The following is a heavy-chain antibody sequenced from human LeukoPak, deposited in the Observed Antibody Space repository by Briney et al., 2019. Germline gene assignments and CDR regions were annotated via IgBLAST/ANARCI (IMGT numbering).Heavy chain of an antibody. J-gene: IGHJ5*02. V-gene: IGHV4-59*08. Sequence: SETLSLTCTVSGGPINNYYWYWIRQPPGKGLEWIGYVHCSVSTYYNPSLQSRVTIPVDTSKNQFSLKVSSVTAADTAVYYCARRMEQMPTIGQSNWIDPWGQGTLVTVSS. CDR3: ARRMEQMPTIGQSNWIDP. CDR1: GGPINNYY. D-gene: IGHD5-24*01. CDR2: VHCSVST.